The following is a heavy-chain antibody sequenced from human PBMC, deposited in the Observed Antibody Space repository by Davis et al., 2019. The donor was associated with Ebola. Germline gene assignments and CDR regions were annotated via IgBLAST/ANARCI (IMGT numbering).Heavy chain of an antibody. D-gene: IGHD4-17*01. CDR3: ARESARDYGDYVDY. Sequence: ASVKVSCKASGYTFITYGISWVRQAPGQGLEWMGWISTYTGDTKYAQILQGRVTMTTDISTSTTYMELRSLRLDDTAVYYCARESARDYGDYVDYWGQGTLVTVSS. V-gene: IGHV1-18*01. J-gene: IGHJ4*02. CDR2: ISTYTGDT. CDR1: GYTFITYG.